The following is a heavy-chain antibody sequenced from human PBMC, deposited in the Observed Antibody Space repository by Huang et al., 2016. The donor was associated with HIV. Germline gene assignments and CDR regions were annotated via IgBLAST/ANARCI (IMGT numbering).Heavy chain of an antibody. J-gene: IGHJ5*02. Sequence: QVLLVQSGAEVRKPGSSVKVSCTAFGGTFSSYAISGVRQAPGQGLEWMGGIIPIFGTANDTQKFQGRVTITVDESTNTGYMELTRLTSEDTAVYYCARTAYSYGFRQGYNWFDPWGQGTPVTVSS. CDR3: ARTAYSYGFRQGYNWFDP. V-gene: IGHV1-69*13. CDR2: IIPIFGTA. D-gene: IGHD5-18*01. CDR1: GGTFSSYA.